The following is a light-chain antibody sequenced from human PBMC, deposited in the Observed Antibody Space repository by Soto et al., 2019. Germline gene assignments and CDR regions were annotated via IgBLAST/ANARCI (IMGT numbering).Light chain of an antibody. V-gene: IGLV2-14*01. CDR2: DVS. CDR1: SSDVGGYNY. CDR3: SSYTSSSTPYVV. J-gene: IGLJ2*01. Sequence: QSALTQPASVSGSPGQSITISCTGTSSDVGGYNYVSWYEQHPGKAPKLMFYDVSNRPSGVSNRFSGSKSGNTASLTISGLQAEDYSDYYCSSYTSSSTPYVVFGGGTQLTVL.